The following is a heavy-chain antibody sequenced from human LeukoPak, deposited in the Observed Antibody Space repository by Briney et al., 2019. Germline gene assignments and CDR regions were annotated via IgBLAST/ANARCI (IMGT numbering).Heavy chain of an antibody. V-gene: IGHV1-3*01. J-gene: IGHJ4*03. CDR1: GYTFTGYA. CDR3: ARGGIAVAGTLPYYFDY. Sequence: ASVKVSCKASGYTFTGYAMHWVRQAPGQRLEWMGWINAGNGNTKYSQKFQGRVTITRDTSASTAYMELSSLRSEDTAVYYCARGGIAVAGTLPYYFDYWGQGTTVTVSS. CDR2: INAGNGNT. D-gene: IGHD6-19*01.